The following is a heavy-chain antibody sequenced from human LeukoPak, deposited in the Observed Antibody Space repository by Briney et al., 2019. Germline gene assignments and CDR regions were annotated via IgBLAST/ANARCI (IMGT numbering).Heavy chain of an antibody. CDR2: IYYTGRT. CDR1: GDSFSRNTYS. V-gene: IGHV4-39*01. CDR3: ARRGSMGGSFVGAFDI. Sequence: SETLPLTCTVSGDSFSRNTYSWGWIRQPPGKGLEWIGSIYYTGRTFYNPSLKSRVTISVDTSKNQFSLKLSSVTAADTAVHYCARRGSMGGSFVGAFDIWGQGTMVTVSS. J-gene: IGHJ3*02. D-gene: IGHD1-26*01.